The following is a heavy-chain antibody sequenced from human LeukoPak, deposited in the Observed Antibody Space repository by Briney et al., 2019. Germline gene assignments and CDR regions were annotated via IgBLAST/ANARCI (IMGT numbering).Heavy chain of an antibody. D-gene: IGHD3-16*01. CDR1: GGSISSYY. Sequence: PSETLSLTCTVSGGSISSYYWSWIRQPPGKGLEWIGYIYYSGSTNYNPSLKSRVTISVDTSKNQFSLKLSSVTAADTAVYYCARDHRIMDAFDIWGQGTMVTVSS. V-gene: IGHV4-59*01. CDR3: ARDHRIMDAFDI. CDR2: IYYSGST. J-gene: IGHJ3*02.